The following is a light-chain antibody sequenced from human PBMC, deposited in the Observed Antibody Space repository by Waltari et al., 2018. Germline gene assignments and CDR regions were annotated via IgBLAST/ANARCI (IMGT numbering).Light chain of an antibody. V-gene: IGLV1-44*01. CDR1: SNIGNNI. Sequence: SNIGNNIVNWFQQLPGTAPKLLIYSNDQRPSGVPDRFSGSKSGTSASLAISGLQSEDEADYHCAAWDDSLNGVIFGGGTKLTVL. CDR3: AAWDDSLNGVI. CDR2: SND. J-gene: IGLJ2*01.